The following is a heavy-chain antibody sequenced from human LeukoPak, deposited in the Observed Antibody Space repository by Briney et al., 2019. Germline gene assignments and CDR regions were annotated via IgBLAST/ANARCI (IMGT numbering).Heavy chain of an antibody. V-gene: IGHV3-33*08. J-gene: IGHJ4*02. D-gene: IGHD1-26*01. CDR3: ARDLSFSGKVSGAPIDY. CDR2: IWYDGSNK. Sequence: GGSLRLSCAASGFTFSSYGMHWVRQAPGKGLEWVAVIWYDGSNKYYADSVKGRFTISRDNSKNTPYLQMNSLRAEDTAVYYCARDLSFSGKVSGAPIDYWGQGTLVTVSS. CDR1: GFTFSSYG.